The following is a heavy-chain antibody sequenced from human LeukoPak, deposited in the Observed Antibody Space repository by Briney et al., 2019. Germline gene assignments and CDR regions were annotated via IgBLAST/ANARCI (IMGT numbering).Heavy chain of an antibody. CDR2: INSDGSTT. J-gene: IGHJ4*02. V-gene: IGHV3-74*01. D-gene: IGHD4-11*01. CDR1: GFTFSTYW. CDR3: YSDFHGY. Sequence: GGSLRHSCAASGFTFSTYWMHWVRQAPGKGLVWVSRINSDGSTTNYADSVKGRFTISRDNAKNTLYLQMNSLRAEDTALDYCYSDFHGYWGQGTLVTVSS.